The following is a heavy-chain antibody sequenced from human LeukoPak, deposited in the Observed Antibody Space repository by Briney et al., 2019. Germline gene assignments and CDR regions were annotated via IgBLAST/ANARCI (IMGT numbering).Heavy chain of an antibody. CDR3: ARSAVAGTYFDY. J-gene: IGHJ4*02. D-gene: IGHD6-19*01. Sequence: TGGSLRLSCTASGFSLSRYEMIWVRQAPGKGLEWVSSVKDRFTISRDNAKNSLYLQVNSLRVEDTAVYFCARSAVAGTYFDYWGQGTLVTVSS. CDR1: GFSLSRYE. V-gene: IGHV3-48*03.